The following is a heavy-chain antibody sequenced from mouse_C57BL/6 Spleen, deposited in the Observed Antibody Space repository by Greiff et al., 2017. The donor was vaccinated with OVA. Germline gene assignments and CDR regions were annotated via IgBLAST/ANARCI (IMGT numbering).Heavy chain of an antibody. J-gene: IGHJ4*01. Sequence: VQLVESGPELVKPGASVKISCKASGYAFSSSWMNWVKQRPGKGLEWIGRIYPGDGDTNYNGKFKGKATLTADKSSSTAYMQLSSLTSEGSAVYVCARYYGSSYYAMDYWGQGTSVTVSS. CDR3: ARYYGSSYYAMDY. V-gene: IGHV1-82*01. CDR2: IYPGDGDT. D-gene: IGHD1-1*01. CDR1: GYAFSSSW.